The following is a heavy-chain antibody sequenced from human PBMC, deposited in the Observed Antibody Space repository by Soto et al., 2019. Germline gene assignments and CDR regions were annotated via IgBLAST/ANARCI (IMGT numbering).Heavy chain of an antibody. D-gene: IGHD3-10*01. CDR1: GFTFRNSE. Sequence: RRLSFAASGFTFRNSEMFWVRQAPGKGLEWVSYISSVGSTIYYADSVKGRLTVSRDNAKNSLYLQMTSLKAEDTATYFCARVSSGSGIVGWVDPWGQGTLITVSS. V-gene: IGHV3-48*03. J-gene: IGHJ5*02. CDR2: ISSVGSTI. CDR3: ARVSSGSGIVGWVDP.